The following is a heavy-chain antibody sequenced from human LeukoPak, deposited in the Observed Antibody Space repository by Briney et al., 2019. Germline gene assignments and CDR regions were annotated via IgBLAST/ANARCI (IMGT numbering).Heavy chain of an antibody. CDR1: GGSISSYY. CDR2: IYYSGST. Sequence: SETLSLTCTVSGGSISSYYWSWIRQPPGKGLEWIGYIYYSGSTNYNPSLKSRVTISVDTSKNPFSLKLSSVTAADTAVYYCARAGSSSGSNLFDPWGQGTLVTVSS. V-gene: IGHV4-59*01. J-gene: IGHJ5*02. CDR3: ARAGSSSGSNLFDP. D-gene: IGHD6-19*01.